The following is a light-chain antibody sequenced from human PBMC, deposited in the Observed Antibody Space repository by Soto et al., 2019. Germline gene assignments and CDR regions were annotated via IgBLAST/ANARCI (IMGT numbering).Light chain of an antibody. J-gene: IGKJ1*01. CDR1: QSIRND. CDR3: HQYNNWPPWT. Sequence: DIGMTQSPATLSVSPGERATLSCRASQSIRNDLAWSQQKPGQAPRLLIYDASTRATGIPARFSGSGSGTEFTLTISSLQSDDFAIYYCHQYNNWPPWTFGQGTKVEI. V-gene: IGKV3D-15*01. CDR2: DAS.